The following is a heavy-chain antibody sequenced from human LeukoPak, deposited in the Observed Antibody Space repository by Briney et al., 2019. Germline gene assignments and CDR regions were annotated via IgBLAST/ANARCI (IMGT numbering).Heavy chain of an antibody. D-gene: IGHD6-13*01. J-gene: IGHJ4*02. CDR3: ARAAIARARTGLDY. CDR2: INHSGST. Sequence: SETLSLTCAVSGGSISSSNWWSWVRPPPGKGLGWIGEINHSGSTHYNPSLKSRVTISVDKSKNQFSLKLSSVTAADTAVYYCARAAIARARTGLDYWGQGTLVTVAS. CDR1: GGSISSSNW. V-gene: IGHV4-4*02.